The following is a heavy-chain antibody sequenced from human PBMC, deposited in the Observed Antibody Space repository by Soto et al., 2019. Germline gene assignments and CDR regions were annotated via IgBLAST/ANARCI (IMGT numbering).Heavy chain of an antibody. D-gene: IGHD2-2*02. CDR1: GYSFTNYW. CDR3: ARQGYCSSTACYTVDY. J-gene: IGHJ4*02. Sequence: PGEPLKISCNGSGYSFTNYWIGWVRQMPGKGLEWMGIIYPGDSNTRYSPSFQGQVTISADKSISTAYLQWSSLKASDTAMYYCARQGYCSSTACYTVDYWGQGTLVTVSS. V-gene: IGHV5-51*01. CDR2: IYPGDSNT.